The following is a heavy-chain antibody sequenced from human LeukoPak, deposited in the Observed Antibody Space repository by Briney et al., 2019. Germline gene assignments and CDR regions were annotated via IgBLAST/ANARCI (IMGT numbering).Heavy chain of an antibody. CDR3: TTDPESYYYYYMDV. CDR2: IKSKTDGGTT. Sequence: GGSLRLSCAASGFTFSSYSMNWVRQAPGKGLEWVGRIKSKTDGGTTDYAAPVKGRFTISRDDSKNTLYLQMNSLKTEDTAVYYCTTDPESYYYYYMDVWGKGTTVTVSS. CDR1: GFTFSSYS. J-gene: IGHJ6*03. V-gene: IGHV3-15*01.